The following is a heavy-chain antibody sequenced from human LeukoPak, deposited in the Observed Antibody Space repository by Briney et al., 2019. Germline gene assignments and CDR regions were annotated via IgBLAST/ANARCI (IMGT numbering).Heavy chain of an antibody. CDR1: GFTFSAYW. CDR2: ITPDGNEK. Sequence: PGGSLRPSCAASGFTFSAYWTKWVRQAPGKGLEWVADITPDGNEKYYVDSVKGRFTISRDNAKNSLYLLMNGLRAEDTAVYYCLSAGFTGDDSWGPGTPDSVSS. J-gene: IGHJ4*02. CDR3: LSAGFTGDDS. V-gene: IGHV3-7*05. D-gene: IGHD6-13*01.